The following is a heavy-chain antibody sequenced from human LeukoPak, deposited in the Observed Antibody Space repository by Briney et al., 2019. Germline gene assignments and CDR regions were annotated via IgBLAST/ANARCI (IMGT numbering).Heavy chain of an antibody. CDR3: ARGGIQVSGIDEFDY. V-gene: IGHV3-13*01. CDR2: IGIRGDT. J-gene: IGHJ4*02. Sequence: GGSLRLSCADSGFTFIDYDMHWVRQVIGKGLEWVSAIGIRGDTHYSGSVKGRFTISRENAESSLYLQMNSLRAEDTAVYYCARGGIQVSGIDEFDYWGQGTLVTVSS. CDR1: GFTFIDYD. D-gene: IGHD6-19*01.